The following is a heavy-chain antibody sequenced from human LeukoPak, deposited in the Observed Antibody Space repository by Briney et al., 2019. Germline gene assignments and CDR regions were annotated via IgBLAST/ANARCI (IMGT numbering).Heavy chain of an antibody. D-gene: IGHD3-22*01. CDR2: ISSGGSA. J-gene: IGHJ4*02. CDR3: ARHRTYYYDRGIDY. Sequence: SETLSLTCTVSGGSINSGDYYWAWIRQPPGKGLEWMGGISSGGSAFYNPSVRSRVTISLDTSRNQFSLKLSSVTAADTAVYYCARHRTYYYDRGIDYWGQGTLVTVSS. V-gene: IGHV4-39*01. CDR1: GGSINSGDYY.